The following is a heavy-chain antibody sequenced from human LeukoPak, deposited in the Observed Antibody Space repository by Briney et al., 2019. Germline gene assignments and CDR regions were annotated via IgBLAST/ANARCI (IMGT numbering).Heavy chain of an antibody. D-gene: IGHD2-15*01. CDR2: ISAASDYI. CDR1: GFTFSSYN. J-gene: IGHJ4*02. CDR3: AKVKWWGGYFDY. V-gene: IGHV3-21*04. Sequence: GGSLRLSCAASGFTFSSYNMYWVRQAPGKGLEWVSSISAASDYISYADPVKGRFTISRDNAKNTLYLQMNSLRAEDTAVYYCAKVKWWGGYFDYWGQGTLVTVSS.